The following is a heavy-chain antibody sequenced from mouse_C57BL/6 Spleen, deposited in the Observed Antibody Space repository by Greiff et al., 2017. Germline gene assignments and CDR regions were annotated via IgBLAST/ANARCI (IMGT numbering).Heavy chain of an antibody. V-gene: IGHV7-1*01. D-gene: IGHD2-3*01. CDR3: ARGAGYYAPFAY. J-gene: IGHJ3*01. CDR1: GFTFSDFY. CDR2: SRNKANDYTT. Sequence: EVKLVESGGGLVQSGRSLRLSCATSGFTFSDFYMEWVRQAPGKGLEWIAASRNKANDYTTEYSASVKGRFIVSRDTSQSILYLQMNALRAEDTAIYYCARGAGYYAPFAYWGQGTLVTVSA.